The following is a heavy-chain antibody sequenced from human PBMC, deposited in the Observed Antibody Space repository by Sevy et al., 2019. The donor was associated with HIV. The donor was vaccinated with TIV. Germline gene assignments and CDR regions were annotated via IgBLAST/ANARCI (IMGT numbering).Heavy chain of an antibody. CDR3: ASDSPGSSRYYDFWSGYYGTYYYYGMDV. CDR2: INPNSGGT. J-gene: IGHJ6*02. CDR1: GYTFTGYY. Sequence: ASVKVSCKASGYTFTGYYMHWVRQAPGQGLEWMGRINPNSGGTNYAQKFQGRVTMTRDTSISTAYMELSRLRSDDTAVYYCASDSPGSSRYYDFWSGYYGTYYYYGMDVWGQGTTVTVSS. V-gene: IGHV1-2*06. D-gene: IGHD3-3*01.